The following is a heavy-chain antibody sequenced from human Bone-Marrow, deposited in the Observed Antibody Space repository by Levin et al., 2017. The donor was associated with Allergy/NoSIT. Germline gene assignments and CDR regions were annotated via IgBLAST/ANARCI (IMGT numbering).Heavy chain of an antibody. D-gene: IGHD6-19*01. CDR2: IRSKSDGGTT. V-gene: IGHV3-15*01. CDR1: GFTFSDAW. Sequence: GGSLRLSCAASGFTFSDAWMSWVRQAPGKGLEWVGRIRSKSDGGTTDYAASVKGRFTVSRDDSKNTLYLQMNSLKTEDTAVYYCTTTGQWLVQTWGQGTLVTVSS. J-gene: IGHJ4*02. CDR3: TTTGQWLVQT.